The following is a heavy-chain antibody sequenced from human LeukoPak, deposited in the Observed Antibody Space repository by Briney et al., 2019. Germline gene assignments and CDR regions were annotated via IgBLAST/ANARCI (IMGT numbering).Heavy chain of an antibody. CDR1: GGSITSTNF. D-gene: IGHD1-26*01. CDR3: SRESGPFCPFGH. J-gene: IGHJ4*02. V-gene: IGHV4-4*02. CDR2: ISLAGRT. Sequence: SETLSLTCGVSGGSITSTNFWSWVRQPPGGGLEWIGEISLAGRTRYNPSLKSRVNISVDESKNHLYLNLASVTAADTAVYYCSRESGPFCPFGHWGQGTLVAVTS.